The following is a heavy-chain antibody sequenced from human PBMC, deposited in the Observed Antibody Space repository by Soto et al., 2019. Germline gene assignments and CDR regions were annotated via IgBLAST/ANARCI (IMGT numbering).Heavy chain of an antibody. V-gene: IGHV3-33*01. D-gene: IGHD3-10*01. CDR1: GFTFSTYG. CDR2: IWYDGSNK. CDR3: AREAKEYYSDY. Sequence: QVQLVESGGGVVQPGRSLRLSCAASGFTFSTYGMHWVRQAPGKGLEWVAAIWYDGSNKYYADSVKGRFTIPRDNSKNTLYLQMNSLRAEDTAVYYCAREAKEYYSDYWGQGTLVTVSS. J-gene: IGHJ4*02.